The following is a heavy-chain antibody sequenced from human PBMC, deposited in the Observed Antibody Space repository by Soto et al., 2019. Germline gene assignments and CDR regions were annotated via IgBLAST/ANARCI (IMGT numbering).Heavy chain of an antibody. Sequence: ASVKVSCKASGYTFTSYDINWARQATGQGLEWMGWMNPNSGNTGYAQKFQGRVTMTRNTSISTAYMELSSLRSEDTAVYYCARDLNYDILTGYQGVDPWGQGTLVTVS. CDR1: GYTFTSYD. CDR2: MNPNSGNT. CDR3: ARDLNYDILTGYQGVDP. D-gene: IGHD3-9*01. J-gene: IGHJ5*02. V-gene: IGHV1-8*01.